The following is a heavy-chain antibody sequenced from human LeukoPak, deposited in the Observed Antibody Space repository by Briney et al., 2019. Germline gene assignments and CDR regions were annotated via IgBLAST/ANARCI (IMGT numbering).Heavy chain of an antibody. CDR3: AWGRKGGWPPHDAFDI. CDR2: IIPIFGTA. V-gene: IGHV1-69*06. D-gene: IGHD6-19*01. Sequence: SVKVSCKASGGTFSSYAISWVRQAPGQGLEWMGGIIPIFGTANYAQEFQGRVTITADKSTSTAYMELSSLRSEDTAVYYCAWGRKGGWPPHDAFDIWGQGTMVTVSS. J-gene: IGHJ3*02. CDR1: GGTFSSYA.